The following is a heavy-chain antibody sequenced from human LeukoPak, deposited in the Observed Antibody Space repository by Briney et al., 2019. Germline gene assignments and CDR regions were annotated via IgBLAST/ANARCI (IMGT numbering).Heavy chain of an antibody. Sequence: GASVKVSCKASGYTFTSYYMHWVRQAPGQGLEWMGIINPSGGSTSYAQKFQGRVTMTRDTSTSTVYMELSSLRSEDTAVYYCARVDPYCSGGSCYSFHAFDIWGQGTMVTVSS. J-gene: IGHJ3*02. V-gene: IGHV1-46*03. CDR1: GYTFTSYY. CDR2: INPSGGST. CDR3: ARVDPYCSGGSCYSFHAFDI. D-gene: IGHD2-15*01.